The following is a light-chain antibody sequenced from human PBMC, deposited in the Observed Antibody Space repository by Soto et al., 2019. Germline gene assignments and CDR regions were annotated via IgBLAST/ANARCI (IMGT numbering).Light chain of an antibody. CDR3: FSFTRSDTYV. CDR2: EVS. CDR1: SGDIGYYNC. V-gene: IGLV2-18*03. Sequence: QSVLTQPASVSGSPGQSITISCVGTSGDIGYYNCVSWYQQSPGTVPKLMIYEVSNRPSGVPDRFSGSKSGNTASLTTSGLQAEDEADYFCFSFTRSDTYVFGTGTKVT. J-gene: IGLJ1*01.